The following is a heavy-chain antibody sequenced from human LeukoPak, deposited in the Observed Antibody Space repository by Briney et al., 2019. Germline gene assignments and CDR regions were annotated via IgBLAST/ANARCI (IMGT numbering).Heavy chain of an antibody. CDR2: INSDGSST. D-gene: IGHD3-10*01. J-gene: IGHJ4*02. CDR3: AGNYGPYYFDY. CDR1: GFIFSSYW. Sequence: GGSLRLSCAASGFIFSSYWMHWVRQAPGKGLVWVSRINSDGSSTTYADFLKGRFTISRDNSKNTLYLQMNSLRAEDTAVYYCAGNYGPYYFDYWGQGTLVTVSS. V-gene: IGHV3-74*01.